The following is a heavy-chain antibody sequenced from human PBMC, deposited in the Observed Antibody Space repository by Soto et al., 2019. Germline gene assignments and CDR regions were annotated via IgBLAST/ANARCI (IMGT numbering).Heavy chain of an antibody. D-gene: IGHD3-3*01. Sequence: GGSLRLSCAASGFTFSIYAMSWVRQAPGKGLEWVSAISGSGGSTYYADSVKGRFTISRDNSKNTLYLQMNSLRAEDTAVYYCAKDLGYDFWSGYYGFDYWGQGTLVTVSS. CDR3: AKDLGYDFWSGYYGFDY. V-gene: IGHV3-23*01. CDR2: ISGSGGST. J-gene: IGHJ4*02. CDR1: GFTFSIYA.